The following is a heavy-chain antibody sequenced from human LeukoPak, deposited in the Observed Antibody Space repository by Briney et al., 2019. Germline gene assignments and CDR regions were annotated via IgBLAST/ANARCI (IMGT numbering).Heavy chain of an antibody. D-gene: IGHD3-10*01. Sequence: GASVKVSCKASGYTFTSYAMNWVRQAPGQGLEWMGWINTNTGNPTYAQGFTGRFVFSLDTSVSTAYLQISSLKAEDTAVYYCARDSVVTMVRGVIRHNREFQHWGQGTLVTVSS. J-gene: IGHJ1*01. CDR1: GYTFTSYA. CDR3: ARDSVVTMVRGVIRHNREFQH. CDR2: INTNTGNP. V-gene: IGHV7-4-1*02.